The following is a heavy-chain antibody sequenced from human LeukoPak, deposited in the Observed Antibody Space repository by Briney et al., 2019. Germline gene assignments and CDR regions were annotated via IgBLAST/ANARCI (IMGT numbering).Heavy chain of an antibody. CDR2: IWYDGSNK. J-gene: IGHJ4*02. Sequence: GGSLRLSCTASGFTFSTSSMNWVRQAPGKGLEWVAVIWYDGSNKYYADSVKGRFTISRDNSKNTLYLQMNSLRVEDTAVYYCAKDSDTATVVDYWGQGTLVTVSS. V-gene: IGHV3-33*06. CDR1: GFTFSTSS. CDR3: AKDSDTATVVDY. D-gene: IGHD5-18*01.